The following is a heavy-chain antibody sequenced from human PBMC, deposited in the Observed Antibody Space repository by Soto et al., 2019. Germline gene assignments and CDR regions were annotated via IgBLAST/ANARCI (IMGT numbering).Heavy chain of an antibody. CDR3: AREGIAAAGTGPIYYYYMDV. V-gene: IGHV4-34*01. D-gene: IGHD6-13*01. Sequence: SETLSLTCAVYGGSFSGYYWSWIRQPPGKGLEWIGEINHSGSTNYNPSLKSRVTISVDTSKNQFSLKLSSVTAADTAVYYCAREGIAAAGTGPIYYYYMDVWGKGTMVTVSS. J-gene: IGHJ6*03. CDR2: INHSGST. CDR1: GGSFSGYY.